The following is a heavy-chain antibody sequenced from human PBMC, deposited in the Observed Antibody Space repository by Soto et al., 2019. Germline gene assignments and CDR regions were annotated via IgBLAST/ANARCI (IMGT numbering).Heavy chain of an antibody. D-gene: IGHD3-10*01. V-gene: IGHV3-30*18. Sequence: PGGSLRLSCVASGFTFSSYGMHWVRQAPCKGLEWVAVISYDGSNKYYADSVKGRFTISRDSSKNTLYLQMNSLRAEDTALYYCAKGRGGSGSLTPRVDFWGQGTLVTVST. CDR1: GFTFSSYG. CDR3: AKGRGGSGSLTPRVDF. J-gene: IGHJ4*02. CDR2: ISYDGSNK.